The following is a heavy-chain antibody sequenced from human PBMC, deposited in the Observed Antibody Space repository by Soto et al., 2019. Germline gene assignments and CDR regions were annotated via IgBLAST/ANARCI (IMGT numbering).Heavy chain of an antibody. CDR3: ARTDNVGYYPY. CDR2: IYHSGTT. D-gene: IGHD1-26*01. CDR1: GDSICGGDL. Sequence: SETLSFTFGVSGDSICGGDLCAWIRQPPGKGLELIGNIYHSGTTYYNPSLKSRVTISVDTSKNQFTLKLSSVTAADSAVYFCARTDNVGYYPYLGQGTLVTVSS. V-gene: IGHV4-38-2*01. J-gene: IGHJ4*02.